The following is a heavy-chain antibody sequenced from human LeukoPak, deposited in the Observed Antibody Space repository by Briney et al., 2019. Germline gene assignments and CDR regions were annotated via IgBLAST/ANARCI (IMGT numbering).Heavy chain of an antibody. V-gene: IGHV3-53*01. J-gene: IGHJ4*02. Sequence: GGSLRLSCAASGFTVSSNYMSWVRQAPGKGLEWVSVIYSGGSTYYADSVKGRFTISRDNSKNTLYLQMNSLGAEDTAVYYCARVQLGVFFDYWGQGTLVTVSS. CDR1: GFTVSSNY. CDR3: ARVQLGVFFDY. CDR2: IYSGGST. D-gene: IGHD5-24*01.